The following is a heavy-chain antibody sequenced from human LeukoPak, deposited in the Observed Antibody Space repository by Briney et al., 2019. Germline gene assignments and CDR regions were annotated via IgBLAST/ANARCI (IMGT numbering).Heavy chain of an antibody. CDR1: GYTFTSYG. J-gene: IGHJ5*02. V-gene: IGHV1-18*01. CDR2: ISAYNGNT. D-gene: IGHD3-10*01. CDR3: ALTYYYGSANNWFDP. Sequence: ASVKVSCKASGYTFTSYGISWVRQAPGQGLEWMGWISAYNGNTNYAQNLQGRVTMTTETSTSTAYMELRSLRSDDTAVYYCALTYYYGSANNWFDPWGQGTLVTVSS.